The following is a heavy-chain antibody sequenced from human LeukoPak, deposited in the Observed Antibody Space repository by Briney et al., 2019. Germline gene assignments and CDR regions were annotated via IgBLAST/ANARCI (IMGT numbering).Heavy chain of an antibody. Sequence: GASVKVSCKASGYTFSDHYINWVRQAPGQGLEWMGRIISRSGDTIYAQKFQARVTLTRDTSISTAYMELTRLDSDDTAVYYCARADYGDCAPYFENWGQGSLVSVSS. V-gene: IGHV1-2*06. CDR3: ARADYGDCAPYFEN. CDR2: IISRSGDT. J-gene: IGHJ4*02. CDR1: GYTFSDHY. D-gene: IGHD4-17*01.